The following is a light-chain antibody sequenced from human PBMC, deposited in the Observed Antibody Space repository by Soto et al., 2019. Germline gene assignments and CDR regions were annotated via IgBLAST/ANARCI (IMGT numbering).Light chain of an antibody. CDR3: QQLNSYPRLT. J-gene: IGKJ4*01. CDR1: QGISSY. V-gene: IGKV1-9*01. Sequence: DIQLTQSPSFMSASVGDRVTITCRASQGISSYLAWYQQNPGKAPKLLIYAASTLRSGVPSRFSGSGSGTEFTLTISILQPEDFATYYCQQLNSYPRLTFGGGTKVEMK. CDR2: AAS.